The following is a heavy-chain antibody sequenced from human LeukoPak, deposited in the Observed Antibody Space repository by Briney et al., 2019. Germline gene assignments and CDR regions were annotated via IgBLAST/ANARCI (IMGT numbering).Heavy chain of an antibody. J-gene: IGHJ6*03. Sequence: SETLSLTCTVSGYSISSGYYWGWIRQPPGKGLEWIGSIYHSGSTYYNPSLKSRVTISVDTSKNQFSLKLSSVTAADTAVYYCARDWGYYDSSGYYKRYYYYMDVWGKGTTVTISS. V-gene: IGHV4-38-2*02. CDR1: GYSISSGYY. CDR3: ARDWGYYDSSGYYKRYYYYMDV. D-gene: IGHD3-22*01. CDR2: IYHSGST.